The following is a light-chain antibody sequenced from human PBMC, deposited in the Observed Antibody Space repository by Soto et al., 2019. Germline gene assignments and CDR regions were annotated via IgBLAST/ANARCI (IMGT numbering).Light chain of an antibody. J-gene: IGKJ5*01. CDR3: QQSYSTPIT. V-gene: IGKV1-39*01. CDR2: AAF. CDR1: QNIINY. Sequence: DIHMTLSPSPLPASVGTSATIVCRASQNIINYLNWYQQKPGEAPKLLIYAAFSLQSGAPSRFSGSGSGTDFTLTISSLQTEDFATYYCQQSYSTPITFGQGTRLEIK.